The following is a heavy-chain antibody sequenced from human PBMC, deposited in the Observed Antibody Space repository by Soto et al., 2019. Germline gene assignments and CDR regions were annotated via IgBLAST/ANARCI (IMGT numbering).Heavy chain of an antibody. Sequence: GGSLRLSCAASGFTFSSYAMSWVRQAPGKGLEWVPAISGSGGSTYYADSVKGRFTISRDNSKNTLYLQMNSLRAEDTAVYYCAKPAKSAASPKPNWFDPWGQGTLVTVSS. CDR1: GFTFSSYA. CDR3: AKPAKSAASPKPNWFDP. V-gene: IGHV3-23*01. J-gene: IGHJ5*02. CDR2: ISGSGGST. D-gene: IGHD2-15*01.